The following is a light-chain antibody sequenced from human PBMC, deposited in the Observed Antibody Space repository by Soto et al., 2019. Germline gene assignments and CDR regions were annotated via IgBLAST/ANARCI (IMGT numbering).Light chain of an antibody. J-gene: IGLJ1*01. Sequence: QSVLTQPASVSGSPGQSITISCTGTGSDVGGYDYVSWYQHHPGKAPKVMIYEVTNRPSGVSNRFSGSKSGNTASLTISGPLAEDEADYYCSSYTRSSTYVFGTGTKVTVL. CDR1: GSDVGGYDY. CDR3: SSYTRSSTYV. CDR2: EVT. V-gene: IGLV2-14*01.